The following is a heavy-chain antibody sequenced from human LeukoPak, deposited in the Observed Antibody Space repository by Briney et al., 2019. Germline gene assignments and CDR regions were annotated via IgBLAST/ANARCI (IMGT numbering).Heavy chain of an antibody. Sequence: SETLSLTCTVSGGSISSYYWSWIRQPPGKGVEWIGYIYYSGSTNYNPSLKSRVTISVDTSKNQFSLKLSSVTAADTAVYYCARERPFWSGSNSFDPWGQGTLVTVSS. CDR2: IYYSGST. J-gene: IGHJ5*02. CDR3: ARERPFWSGSNSFDP. CDR1: GGSISSYY. D-gene: IGHD3-3*01. V-gene: IGHV4-59*01.